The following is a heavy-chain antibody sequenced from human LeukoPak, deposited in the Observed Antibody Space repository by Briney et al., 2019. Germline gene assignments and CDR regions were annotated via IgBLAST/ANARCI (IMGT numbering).Heavy chain of an antibody. J-gene: IGHJ3*02. D-gene: IGHD3-22*01. CDR2: INHSGST. V-gene: IGHV4-34*01. CDR3: ARGPRMGATYDSRINDI. CDR1: GGSFSGYY. Sequence: PSETLSLTCAVYGGSFSGYYWSWIRQPPGKGLEWIGEINHSGSTNYNPSLKSRVTISVDTSKNQFSLKLSSVTGAETAVYYCARGPRMGATYDSRINDIWGQGTMVTVSS.